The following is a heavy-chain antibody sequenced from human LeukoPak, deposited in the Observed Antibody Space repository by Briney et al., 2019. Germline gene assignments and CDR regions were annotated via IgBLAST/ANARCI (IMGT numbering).Heavy chain of an antibody. D-gene: IGHD6-6*01. CDR3: ARLTRLSTSPDRYYLDY. Sequence: SETLSLTCTVSGDSISSYYWSWIRQPPGKGLDWIGYIYTSGGTNYIPSLKGRVTISIDTSKNQFCLKLSSVPAADSAVSYCARLTRLSTSPDRYYLDYWGQGTLVTVSS. CDR2: IYTSGGT. CDR1: GDSISSYY. J-gene: IGHJ4*02. V-gene: IGHV4-4*09.